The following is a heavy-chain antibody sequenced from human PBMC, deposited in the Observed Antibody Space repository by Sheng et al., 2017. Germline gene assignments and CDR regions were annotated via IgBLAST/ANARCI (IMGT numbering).Heavy chain of an antibody. CDR3: ARGDIVVVVAATQQYQTPHFDY. J-gene: IGHJ4*02. CDR2: INHSGST. CDR1: GGSFSGYY. Sequence: QVQLQQWGAGLLKPSETLSLTCAVYGGSFSGYYWSWIRQPPGKGLEWIGEINHSGSTNYNPSLKSRVTISVDTSKNQFSLKLSSVTAADTAVYYCARGDIVVVVAATQQYQTPHFDYWGQGTLVT. D-gene: IGHD2-15*01. V-gene: IGHV4-34*01.